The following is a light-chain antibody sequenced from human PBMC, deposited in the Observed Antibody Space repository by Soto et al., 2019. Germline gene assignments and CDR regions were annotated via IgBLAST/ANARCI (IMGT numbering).Light chain of an antibody. CDR3: QQYNNWPWT. Sequence: ERVMTQSPATLSVSPGERATLSCRASQSVSSNLAWYQQKPGQAPRLLIYGACTRVTGIPARFSGSGSGTEFTLTISSLQSEDFAVYYCQQYNNWPWTFGQGTKVEIK. CDR2: GAC. J-gene: IGKJ1*01. V-gene: IGKV3-15*01. CDR1: QSVSSN.